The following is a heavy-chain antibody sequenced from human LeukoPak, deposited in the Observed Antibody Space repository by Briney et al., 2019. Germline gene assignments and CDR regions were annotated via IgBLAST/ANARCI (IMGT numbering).Heavy chain of an antibody. D-gene: IGHD1-1*01. CDR3: ARDPLSTNDFDI. CDR2: IHSDGRT. J-gene: IGHJ3*02. V-gene: IGHV4-39*07. Sequence: SETLSLTCTVSGGSISGSRTWGWVRQPPGKGPEWIGNIHSDGRTAPNPSLKSRVTISVDTSKNQFSLKLSSVTAADTAVYFCARDPLSTNDFDIWGQGTMVTVSS. CDR1: GGSISGSRT.